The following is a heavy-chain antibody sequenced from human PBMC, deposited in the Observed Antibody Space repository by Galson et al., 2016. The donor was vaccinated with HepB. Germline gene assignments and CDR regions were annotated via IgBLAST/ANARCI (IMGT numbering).Heavy chain of an antibody. D-gene: IGHD2-21*01. Sequence: SLRLSCAASGFTINDNYMSWVRQAPGRGLEWVSIIYINGTTNYADSMMGRFTISRNSSKNTLFLQMNSLSPEDTAVYYCARDTSSSIRADWWGQGTLVTVSS. CDR1: GFTINDNY. V-gene: IGHV3-53*01. CDR3: ARDTSSSIRADW. J-gene: IGHJ4*02. CDR2: IYINGTT.